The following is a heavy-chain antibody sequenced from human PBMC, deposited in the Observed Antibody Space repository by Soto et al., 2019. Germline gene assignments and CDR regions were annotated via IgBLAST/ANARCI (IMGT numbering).Heavy chain of an antibody. D-gene: IGHD2-21*02. J-gene: IGHJ4*02. V-gene: IGHV1-69*01. Sequence: QVQLVQSGAEVKKPGSSVKVSCKASGGTFSSYAISWVRQAPGQGLEWMGGIIPIFGTANYAQKFQGRVTITADESTSPAYMEPISLRSEDTAVYYGARGAYCGGDCYSEYFDYWGRGTLVSVSS. CDR3: ARGAYCGGDCYSEYFDY. CDR2: IIPIFGTA. CDR1: GGTFSSYA.